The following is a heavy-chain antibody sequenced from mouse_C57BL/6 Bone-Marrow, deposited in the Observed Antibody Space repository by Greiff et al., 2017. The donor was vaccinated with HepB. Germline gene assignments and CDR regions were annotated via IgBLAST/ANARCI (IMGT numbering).Heavy chain of an antibody. J-gene: IGHJ3*01. CDR3: AVYYGFAY. Sequence: VQLQQSGAELVRPGSSVKLSCKASGYTFTSYWLDWVKQRPGQGLEWIGNIYPSDSETHYNQKFKDKATLTVDKSSSTAYMQLSSLTSEDSAVYYCAVYYGFAYWGQGTLVTVSA. V-gene: IGHV1-61*01. D-gene: IGHD2-1*01. CDR1: GYTFTSYW. CDR2: IYPSDSET.